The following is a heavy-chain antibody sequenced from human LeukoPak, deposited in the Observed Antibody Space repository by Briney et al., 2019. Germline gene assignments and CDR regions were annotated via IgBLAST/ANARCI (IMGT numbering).Heavy chain of an antibody. V-gene: IGHV4-59*01. CDR1: GGSISSYY. J-gene: IGHJ4*02. CDR3: AREGVGATGDYFDY. D-gene: IGHD1-26*01. CDR2: IYYSGST. Sequence: PAETLSLTCTVSGGSISSYYWSWIRQPPGKRLEWIGYIYYSGSTNYNPSLKSRVTISVDTSKNQFSLKLSSVTAADTAVYYCAREGVGATGDYFDYWGQGTLVTVSS.